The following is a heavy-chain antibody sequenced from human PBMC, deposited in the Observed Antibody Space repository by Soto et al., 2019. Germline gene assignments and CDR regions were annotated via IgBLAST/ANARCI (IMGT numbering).Heavy chain of an antibody. CDR3: ARDVGSPLIAVADNYYYYGMDV. D-gene: IGHD6-19*01. V-gene: IGHV1-69*13. CDR2: IIPIFGTA. CDR1: GGTFSSYA. J-gene: IGHJ6*02. Sequence: SVKVSCKASGGTFSSYAISWVRQAPGQGLEWMGGIIPIFGTANYAQKFQGRVTITADESTSTAYMELSSLRPEDTAVYYCARDVGSPLIAVADNYYYYGMDVWGQGTTVTVSS.